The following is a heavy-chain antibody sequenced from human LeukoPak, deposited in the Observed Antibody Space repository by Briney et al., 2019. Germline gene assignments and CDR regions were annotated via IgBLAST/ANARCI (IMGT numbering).Heavy chain of an antibody. J-gene: IGHJ4*02. Sequence: GGSLRLSCATSGFTVSSSYLSWVRQAPGKGLEWVSVIYSDGSTYYADSVKGRFTISRDNSKNALFLQMNSLRAEDTAVYYCARWVVATMFDYWGPGTLVTVSS. V-gene: IGHV3-66*01. CDR1: GFTVSSSY. CDR3: ARWVVATMFDY. CDR2: IYSDGST. D-gene: IGHD5-12*01.